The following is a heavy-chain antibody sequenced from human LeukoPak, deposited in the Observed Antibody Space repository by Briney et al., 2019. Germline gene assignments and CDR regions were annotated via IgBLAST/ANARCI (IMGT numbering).Heavy chain of an antibody. CDR2: ISASGGTT. CDR1: GFTFSNYA. CDR3: ARAALGIAVAGTGDAFAI. Sequence: GGSLRLSCAASGFTFSNYAMTWVRQAPGKGLERVSVISASGGTTYYADSVKGRFTISRDNSKNTLYLQMNSLRAEDTAVYYCARAALGIAVAGTGDAFAIWGQGTMVTVSS. J-gene: IGHJ3*02. D-gene: IGHD6-19*01. V-gene: IGHV3-23*01.